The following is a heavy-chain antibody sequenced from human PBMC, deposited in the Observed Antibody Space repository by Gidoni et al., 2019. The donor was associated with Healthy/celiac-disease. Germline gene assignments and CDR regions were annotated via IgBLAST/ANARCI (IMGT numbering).Heavy chain of an antibody. CDR3: ARVYCSGGSCYSYAFDI. CDR1: GYTFTSYA. CDR2: INAGNGNT. D-gene: IGHD2-15*01. V-gene: IGHV1-3*01. J-gene: IGHJ3*02. Sequence: QVQLVQSGAEVKKPGASVKVSCKASGYTFTSYAMHWVRQAPGQRLEWMGWINAGNGNTKYSQKFQGRVTITRDTSASTAYMELSSLRSEDTAVYYCARVYCSGGSCYSYAFDIWGQGTMVTVSS.